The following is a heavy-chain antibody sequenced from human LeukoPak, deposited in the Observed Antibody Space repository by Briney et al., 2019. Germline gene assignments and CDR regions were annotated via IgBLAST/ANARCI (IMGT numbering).Heavy chain of an antibody. Sequence: GGSLRLSCAASRFTFSSYGMHWVRQAPGKGLEWVAVVSSDGGTKYCADSVKGRFTISRDNSKNTLYLQMNSLKTEDTAVYYCAKEGDGAARFAFDIWGQGTMVTVSS. CDR3: AKEGDGAARFAFDI. CDR1: RFTFSSYG. D-gene: IGHD6-6*01. J-gene: IGHJ3*02. V-gene: IGHV3-30*18. CDR2: VSSDGGTK.